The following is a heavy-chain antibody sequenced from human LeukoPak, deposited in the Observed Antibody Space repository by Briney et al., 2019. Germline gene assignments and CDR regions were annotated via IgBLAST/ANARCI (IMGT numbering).Heavy chain of an antibody. CDR2: ISSSSSYI. J-gene: IGHJ4*02. CDR1: GFTFSSYS. V-gene: IGHV3-21*06. Sequence: GGSLRLSCAASGFTFSSYSMIWVRQAPGKGLEWVSSISSSSSYIYYADSVKGRFTISRDNAKNSLYLQMNSLRAEDTAVYYCARGTRSTYDILTAWGQGTLVTVSS. D-gene: IGHD3-9*01. CDR3: ARGTRSTYDILTA.